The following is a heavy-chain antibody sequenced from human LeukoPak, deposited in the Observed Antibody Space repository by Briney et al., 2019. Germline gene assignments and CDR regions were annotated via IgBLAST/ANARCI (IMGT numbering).Heavy chain of an antibody. V-gene: IGHV3-23*01. J-gene: IGHJ4*02. CDR3: VYYDSSGYYYGRLRY. CDR2: ISADGSNT. Sequence: PGGSLRLSCVGYGFTFNNHAISWVRQAPEKGPEWASGISADGSNTYYADSVKGRFTIFRDNSKNTLYLQMNSLRAEYTAVYYCVYYDSSGYYYGRLRYWGQGTQVTVSS. CDR1: GFTFNNHA. D-gene: IGHD3-22*01.